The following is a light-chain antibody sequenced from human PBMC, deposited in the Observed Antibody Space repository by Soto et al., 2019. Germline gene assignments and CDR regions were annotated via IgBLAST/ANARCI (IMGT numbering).Light chain of an antibody. CDR2: GAS. V-gene: IGKV3-15*01. J-gene: IGKJ2*01. CDR1: QSVYSN. Sequence: EILMTQSPATLSLSPGERATLSCRASQSVYSNLAWYQQRPGQPPRLLIYGASSRATGIPARFSGSGSGTDFTLTISSLQSEDFAVDYCQQYYNWPPLYTFGQGTKLE. CDR3: QQYYNWPPLYT.